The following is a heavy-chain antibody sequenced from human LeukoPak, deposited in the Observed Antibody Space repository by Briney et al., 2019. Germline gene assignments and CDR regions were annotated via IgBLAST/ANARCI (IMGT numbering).Heavy chain of an antibody. CDR2: IYYSGST. CDR1: GGSISSSSYY. D-gene: IGHD3-10*01. CDR3: ASTYTGLLWFGESNDAFDI. Sequence: PSETLSLTCIVSGGSISSSSYYWGWIRQPPGKGLEWIGHIYYSGSTYYSPSLKSRVTISVDTSKNQFSLKLTSVTAADTAVYYCASTYTGLLWFGESNDAFDIWGQGTMVTVSS. V-gene: IGHV4-39*01. J-gene: IGHJ3*02.